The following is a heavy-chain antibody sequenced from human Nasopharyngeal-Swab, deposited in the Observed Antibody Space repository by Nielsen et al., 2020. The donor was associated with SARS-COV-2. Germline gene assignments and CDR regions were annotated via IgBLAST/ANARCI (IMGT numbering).Heavy chain of an antibody. V-gene: IGHV4-59*01. CDR2: IYYSGST. Sequence: SETLSLTCTVSGGSISSYYWSWIRQPPGKGLEWIGYIYYSGSTNYNPSLKSRVTISVDTSKNQFSLKLSSVTAADTAVYYCARTGDLAIVVVPAALWAFDIWGQGTMVTVSS. J-gene: IGHJ3*02. CDR1: GGSISSYY. D-gene: IGHD2-2*03. CDR3: ARTGDLAIVVVPAALWAFDI.